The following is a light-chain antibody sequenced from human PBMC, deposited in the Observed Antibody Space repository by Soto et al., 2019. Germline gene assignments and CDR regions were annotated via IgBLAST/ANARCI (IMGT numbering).Light chain of an antibody. CDR1: QSIGSS. Sequence: DIQMTQSPSSLSASVGDRVTIICRASQSIGSSLTWYQQKPGKAPNLLISAASTLQSGVPSRFSGSGSGTDFTLAISILQPEDFATYYCQLSSSTPTFGPGTKVDIK. CDR3: QLSSSTPT. J-gene: IGKJ3*01. V-gene: IGKV1-39*01. CDR2: AAS.